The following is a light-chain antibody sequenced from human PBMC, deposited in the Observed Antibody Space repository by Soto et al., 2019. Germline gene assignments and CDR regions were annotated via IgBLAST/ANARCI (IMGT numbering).Light chain of an antibody. CDR3: SSYTTSSTYV. V-gene: IGLV2-14*01. CDR1: SSDVGGYNY. CDR2: DVS. J-gene: IGLJ1*01. Sequence: QSAPTQPASVSGSPGQSITISCTGTSSDVGGYNYVSWYQQYADHPDKAPNLIIYDVSNRPSGVSSRFSGSKSGNTASLTISGLQAEDEADYYCSSYTTSSTYVFGTGTKLTVL.